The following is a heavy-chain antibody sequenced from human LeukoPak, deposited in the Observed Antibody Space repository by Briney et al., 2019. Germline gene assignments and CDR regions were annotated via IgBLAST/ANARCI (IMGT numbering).Heavy chain of an antibody. J-gene: IGHJ4*02. Sequence: GGSLRLSCAASGITFNTYWLSWVRQAPGEGLEWLATINQDGGEKYYVDSVKGRFTISRDNAKNSLFLQMNSLRAGDTAVYYCTTFYTRLTDYWGQGTLVTVSS. CDR3: TTFYTRLTDY. V-gene: IGHV3-7*05. D-gene: IGHD2/OR15-2a*01. CDR1: GITFNTYW. CDR2: INQDGGEK.